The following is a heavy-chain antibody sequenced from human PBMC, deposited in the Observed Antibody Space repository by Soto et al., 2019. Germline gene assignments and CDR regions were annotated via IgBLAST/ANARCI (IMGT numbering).Heavy chain of an antibody. CDR1: GGTFSSYA. CDR3: AREPYSGHGGYYYYGMDV. CDR2: IIPIFGTA. J-gene: IGHJ6*02. V-gene: IGHV1-69*13. Sequence: SVKVSCKASGGTFSSYAISWVRQAPGQGLEWMGGIIPIFGTANYAQKFQGRVTITADESTSTAYMELSSLRSEDTAVYYCAREPYSGHGGYYYYGMDVWGQGTTVTVSS. D-gene: IGHD5-12*01.